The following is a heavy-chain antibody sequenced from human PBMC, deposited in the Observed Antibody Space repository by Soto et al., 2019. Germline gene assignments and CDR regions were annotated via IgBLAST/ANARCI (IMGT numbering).Heavy chain of an antibody. CDR2: IYYSGST. V-gene: IGHV4-59*01. CDR1: GGSISSYY. CDR3: ARVAAAAFYDAFDI. D-gene: IGHD6-13*01. J-gene: IGHJ3*02. Sequence: SETLSLTCTVSGGSISSYYLSWIRQPPGKGLEWIGYIYYSGSTNYNPSLKSRVTISVDTSKNQFSLKLSSVTAADTAVYYCARVAAAAFYDAFDIWGQGTMVTV.